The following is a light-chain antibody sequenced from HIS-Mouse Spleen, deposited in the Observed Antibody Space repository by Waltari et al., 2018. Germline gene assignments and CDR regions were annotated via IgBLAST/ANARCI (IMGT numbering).Light chain of an antibody. V-gene: IGLV2-14*03. CDR1: SSDVGGSNY. CDR3: SSYTSSSTWV. Sequence: QSALTQPASVSGSPGQSLTIPCPCTSSDVGGSNYVSWYQQHPGKAPKLMIYDVSNRPSGVSNRFSGSKSGNTASLTISGLQAEDEADYYCSSYTSSSTWVFGGGTKLTVL. CDR2: DVS. J-gene: IGLJ3*02.